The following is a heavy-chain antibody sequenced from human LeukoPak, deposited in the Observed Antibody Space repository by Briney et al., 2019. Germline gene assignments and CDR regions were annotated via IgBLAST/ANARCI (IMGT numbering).Heavy chain of an antibody. CDR1: GGSISSYY. J-gene: IGHJ3*02. D-gene: IGHD5-18*01. CDR2: IYYSGST. CDR3: ARDYGGYSYGWGAFDI. V-gene: IGHV4-59*01. Sequence: PSETLSLTCTVSGGSISSYYWSWIRQPPGKGLEWIGYIYYSGSTNYNPSLKSRVTISVDTSKNQFSLKLSSVTAADTAVYYCARDYGGYSYGWGAFDIWGQGTMVTVSS.